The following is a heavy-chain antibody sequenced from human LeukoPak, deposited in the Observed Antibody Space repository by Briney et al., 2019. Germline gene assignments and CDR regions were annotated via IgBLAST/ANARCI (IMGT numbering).Heavy chain of an antibody. V-gene: IGHV4-61*05. CDR2: IYTSGST. CDR3: ARQSGSVAARFHFDY. Sequence: SETLSLTCTVSGGSISSSSYYWGWIRQPPGKGLEWIGYIYTSGSTNYNPSLKSRVTISVDTSKNQFSLELSSVTAADTAVYYCARQSGSVAARFHFDYWGQGTLVTVSS. CDR1: GGSISSSSYY. J-gene: IGHJ4*02. D-gene: IGHD6-6*01.